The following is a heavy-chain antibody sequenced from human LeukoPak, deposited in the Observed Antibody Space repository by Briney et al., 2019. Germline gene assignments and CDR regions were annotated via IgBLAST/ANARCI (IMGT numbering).Heavy chain of an antibody. D-gene: IGHD6-19*01. V-gene: IGHV3-74*01. Sequence: GGSLRLSCAASGFTFSSNWMHWVRQAPGKGVVWVSRINSDGSSTSYADSVKGRFTISRDNAKNTLYLQMNSLRAEDTAVYYCARASSGWYTDSNFDYWGQGTLVTVSS. CDR1: GFTFSSNW. CDR2: INSDGSST. J-gene: IGHJ4*02. CDR3: ARASSGWYTDSNFDY.